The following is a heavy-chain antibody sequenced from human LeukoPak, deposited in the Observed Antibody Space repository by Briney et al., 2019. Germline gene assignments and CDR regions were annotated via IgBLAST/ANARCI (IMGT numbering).Heavy chain of an antibody. CDR2: IEGSNDNT. Sequence: GGSLRLSCAASGFTFSSNAMSGVRQAPGKGLEWVSAIEGSNDNTHYADSVKGRFTVSRDISKNTLYLQMNSLRAEDTAIYYCAKDLLRWSFDYWGQGTLVTVSS. CDR3: AKDLLRWSFDY. J-gene: IGHJ4*02. CDR1: GFTFSSNA. D-gene: IGHD2-15*01. V-gene: IGHV3-23*01.